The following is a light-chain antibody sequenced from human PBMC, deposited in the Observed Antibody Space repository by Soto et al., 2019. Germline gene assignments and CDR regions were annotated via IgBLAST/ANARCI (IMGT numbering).Light chain of an antibody. Sequence: QSALTQPASVSASPGQSITSSCTGTSSDVGGYNHVSWYQQHPGKVPEVLILDVTKRPSGVSNRFSGSKSGNTASLTISGLQAEDEADYYCGSYTSSNTVVFGGGTKLTVL. CDR3: GSYTSSNTVV. V-gene: IGLV2-14*03. CDR2: DVT. CDR1: SSDVGGYNH. J-gene: IGLJ2*01.